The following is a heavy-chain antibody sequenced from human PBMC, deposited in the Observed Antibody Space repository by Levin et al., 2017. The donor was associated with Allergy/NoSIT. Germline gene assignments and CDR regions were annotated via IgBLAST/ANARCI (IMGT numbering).Heavy chain of an antibody. D-gene: IGHD4-11*01. CDR1: GGSIRSYY. Sequence: SQTLSLTCTVSGGSIRSYYWSWIRQPPGKGLEWIGYIYDSGSTNYNPSLKSRVTISVDTSKNQFSLKLSSVTAADTAVYYCARGLQISDYWGQGTLVTVSS. J-gene: IGHJ4*02. V-gene: IGHV4-59*01. CDR2: IYDSGST. CDR3: ARGLQISDY.